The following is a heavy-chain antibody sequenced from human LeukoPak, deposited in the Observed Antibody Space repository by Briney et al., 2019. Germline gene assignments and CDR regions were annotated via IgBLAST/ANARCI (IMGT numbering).Heavy chain of an antibody. CDR2: IYYSGST. J-gene: IGHJ3*02. Sequence: PSETLSITCTVSGGSISSYYWSWIRQPPGKGLEWIGYIYYSGSTNYNPSLKSRVTISVDTSKNQFSLKLSSVTAADTAVYYCARGGDRYAFDIWGQGTMVTVSS. V-gene: IGHV4-59*01. CDR3: ARGGDRYAFDI. D-gene: IGHD3-10*01. CDR1: GGSISSYY.